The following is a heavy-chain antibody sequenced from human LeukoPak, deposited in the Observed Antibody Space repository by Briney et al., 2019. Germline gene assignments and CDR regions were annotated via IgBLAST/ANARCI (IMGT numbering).Heavy chain of an antibody. CDR3: ARLSPYYDSSGYWGGYYFDY. Sequence: SETLSLTCTVSGGSISSSSYYWGWIRQPPGKGLEWIRSIYYSGSTYYNPSLKSRVTISVDTSKNQFSLKLSSVTAADTAVYYCARLSPYYDSSGYWGGYYFDYWGQGTLVTVSS. CDR2: IYYSGST. D-gene: IGHD3-22*01. V-gene: IGHV4-39*01. J-gene: IGHJ4*02. CDR1: GGSISSSSYY.